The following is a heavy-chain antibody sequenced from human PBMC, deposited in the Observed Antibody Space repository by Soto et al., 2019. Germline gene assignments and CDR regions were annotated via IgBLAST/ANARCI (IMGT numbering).Heavy chain of an antibody. Sequence: GGALRLSCAGSGFSLSDQYIDWVRQAPGKGLEWVGRSRDKPQGYSTAYAASVKGRFTTSRDESKNSAYLQMNSLKTEDTAVYYCVRATYFSDSSGYTRCLGYWGQGTLVTGSS. D-gene: IGHD3-22*01. CDR1: GFSLSDQY. CDR2: SRDKPQGYST. CDR3: VRATYFSDSSGYTRCLGY. J-gene: IGHJ4*02. V-gene: IGHV3-72*01.